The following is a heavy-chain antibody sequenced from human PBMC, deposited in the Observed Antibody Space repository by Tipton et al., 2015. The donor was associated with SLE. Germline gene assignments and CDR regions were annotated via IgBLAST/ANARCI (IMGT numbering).Heavy chain of an antibody. V-gene: IGHV3-9*01. J-gene: IGHJ3*02. CDR3: AKDIRSFTFGIVIARGAFDI. CDR2: ISWNSGTI. CDR1: GFTFDDYA. D-gene: IGHD3-16*02. Sequence: RSLRLSCAASGFTFDDYAMHWVRQAPGKGLEWVSGISWNSGTIGYADSVKGRFTISRDNAKSSLYLQMNSLRAEDTALYYCAKDIRSFTFGIVIARGAFDIWGQGTMVTFSS.